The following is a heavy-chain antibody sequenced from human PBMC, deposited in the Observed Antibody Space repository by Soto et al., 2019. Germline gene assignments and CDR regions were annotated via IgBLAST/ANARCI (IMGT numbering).Heavy chain of an antibody. CDR1: GFTFIGFV. D-gene: IGHD2-2*02. CDR2: IWYDGSDK. J-gene: IGHJ5*02. Sequence: PGGSLRLSCVTSGFTFIGFVMQWVRQAPGKGLEWVAVIWYDGSDKYYADSVKGRFTISRDDSKNTLYLEMNSLRAEDTAVYYCVRGSSCTTTTCYNLAWFAPWGQGTLVTVSS. CDR3: VRGSSCTTTTCYNLAWFAP. V-gene: IGHV3-33*01.